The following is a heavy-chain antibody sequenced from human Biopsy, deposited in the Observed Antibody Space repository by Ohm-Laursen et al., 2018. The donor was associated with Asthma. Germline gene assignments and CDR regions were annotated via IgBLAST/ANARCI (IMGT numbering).Heavy chain of an antibody. J-gene: IGHJ4*02. CDR3: ATFPYGDYLPLDY. D-gene: IGHD4-17*01. Sequence: GSLRLSCAASGFTFSSYAMGWVRQAPGKGLEWVSAISGSGGSTYYADSVKGRFTISRDNSKNTLYLQMNSLRAEDTAVYYCATFPYGDYLPLDYWGQGTLVTVSS. V-gene: IGHV3-23*01. CDR2: ISGSGGST. CDR1: GFTFSSYA.